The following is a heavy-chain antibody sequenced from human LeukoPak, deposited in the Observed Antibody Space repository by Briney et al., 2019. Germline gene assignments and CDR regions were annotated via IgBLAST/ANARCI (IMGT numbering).Heavy chain of an antibody. CDR1: GYTFTSYA. J-gene: IGHJ4*02. V-gene: IGHV1-3*03. D-gene: IGHD3-10*01. CDR2: INAGNGNT. CDR3: ARGYYYGSGSYDY. Sequence: GASVKVSCKASGYTFTSYAMHWVRQAPGQRLEWMGWINAGNGNTKYSQEFQGRVTMTRNTSISTAYMELSSLRSEDTAVYYCARGYYYGSGSYDYWGQGTLVTVSS.